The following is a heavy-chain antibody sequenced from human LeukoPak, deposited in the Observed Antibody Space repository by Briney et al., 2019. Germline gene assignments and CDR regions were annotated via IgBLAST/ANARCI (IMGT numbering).Heavy chain of an antibody. CDR2: IIPIFGTA. CDR3: ARSYRSYYYYYMDV. Sequence: SVKVSCKASGGTFSSYAISWVRQAPGQGLEWMGGIIPIFGTANYAQKFQGRVTITADESTSTTYMDLSSLRSEDTAVYYCARSYRSYYYYYMDVWGKGTTVTISS. CDR1: GGTFSSYA. D-gene: IGHD1-26*01. V-gene: IGHV1-69*13. J-gene: IGHJ6*03.